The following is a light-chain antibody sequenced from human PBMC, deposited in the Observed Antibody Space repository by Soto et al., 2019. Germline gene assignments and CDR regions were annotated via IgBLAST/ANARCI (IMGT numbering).Light chain of an antibody. V-gene: IGKV1-12*01. CDR1: QGISSY. J-gene: IGKJ4*01. CDR3: QQANSFPLT. CDR2: AAS. Sequence: DIQITQSPSSVSASVGDRVTITCRASQGISSYLAWYQQKPGKAPKLLIYAASNLQSGVPSRFSGSGSGTDFTLTISSLQPEDFATYYCQQANSFPLTFGGGTKVEIK.